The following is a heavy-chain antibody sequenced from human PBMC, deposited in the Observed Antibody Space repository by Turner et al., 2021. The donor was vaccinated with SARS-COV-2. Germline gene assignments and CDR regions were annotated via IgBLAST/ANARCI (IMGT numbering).Heavy chain of an antibody. V-gene: IGHV3-30*18. Sequence: QVRLVESGGGVVQLGRSLRLSCVASVFTFSTYGMHWVRQAPGKGLEWVAVISYHGSNKYYADSVKGRFTISRDNSKNTLYLQMNSLRAEDTAVYYCAKDHVTVAAYFDYWGQGTLVTVSS. CDR3: AKDHVTVAAYFDY. D-gene: IGHD6-19*01. J-gene: IGHJ4*02. CDR1: VFTFSTYG. CDR2: ISYHGSNK.